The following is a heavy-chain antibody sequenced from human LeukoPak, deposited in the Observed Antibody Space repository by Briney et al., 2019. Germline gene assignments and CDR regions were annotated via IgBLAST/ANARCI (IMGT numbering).Heavy chain of an antibody. Sequence: LETLSLTCTVSGGSISSGDYYWSWIRQPPGKGLEWIGYIYYSGSTNYNPSLKSRVTISVDTSKNQFSLKLSSVTAADTAVYYCTATTAIAAAADYWGQGTLVTVSS. CDR3: TATTAIAAAADY. CDR1: GGSISSGDYY. D-gene: IGHD6-13*01. V-gene: IGHV4-61*08. CDR2: IYYSGST. J-gene: IGHJ4*02.